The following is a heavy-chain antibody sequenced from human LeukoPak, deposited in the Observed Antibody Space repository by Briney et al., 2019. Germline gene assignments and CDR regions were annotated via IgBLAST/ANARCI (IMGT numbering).Heavy chain of an antibody. J-gene: IGHJ4*02. Sequence: PGGSLRLSCAASEFTFSSYSMNWVRQAPGKGLEWIPGISGSGASTYYADSVKGRFTISRDDSRNTLYLQMNSLRGDDTAVYYCAKDVGKWESLHFFDYWGQGTLVTVSS. CDR1: EFTFSSYS. V-gene: IGHV3-23*01. CDR2: ISGSGAST. CDR3: AKDVGKWESLHFFDY. D-gene: IGHD1-26*01.